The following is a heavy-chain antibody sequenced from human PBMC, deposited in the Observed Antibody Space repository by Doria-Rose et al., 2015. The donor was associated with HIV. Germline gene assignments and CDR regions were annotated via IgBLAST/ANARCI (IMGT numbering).Heavy chain of an antibody. J-gene: IGHJ4*02. D-gene: IGHD6-13*01. Sequence: QVTLKESGPVLVKPTETLTLTCTVSGVSLSSPGMGVSWIRQPPGKALKWLANIFSDDERSYKTSLKSRLTISRGTSKSQVVLTTTDMDPVDTATYYCARIKSSRWYHKYYIDFWGQGTLVIVSA. CDR2: IFSDDER. CDR1: GVSLSSPGMG. CDR3: ARIKSSRWYHKYYIDF. V-gene: IGHV2-26*01.